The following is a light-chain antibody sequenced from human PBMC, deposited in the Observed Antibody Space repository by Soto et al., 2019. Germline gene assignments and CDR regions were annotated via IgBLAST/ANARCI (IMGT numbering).Light chain of an antibody. Sequence: QSALTQPASVSGSPGQSITIYCTGTSSDVGNYNYVSWYQQHPGKAPKLMIYDVSNRPSGVSDRFSGSKSGNTASLTISGLQAEDEADYYCSSFVSSSALVVFGGGTKLTVL. V-gene: IGLV2-14*01. J-gene: IGLJ2*01. CDR2: DVS. CDR3: SSFVSSSALVV. CDR1: SSDVGNYNY.